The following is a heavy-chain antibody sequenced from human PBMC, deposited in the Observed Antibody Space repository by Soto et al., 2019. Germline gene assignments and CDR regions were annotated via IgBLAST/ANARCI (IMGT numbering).Heavy chain of an antibody. V-gene: IGHV4-38-2*02. J-gene: IGHJ4*02. CDR3: ARKGYYPSGRINLFDS. D-gene: IGHD3-10*01. Sequence: SETLSLTCTVAGHSFNSYYYWGWSRQPPGEGLEWIGSIYPGGGTYYNPSLKSRVTISIDTSKNQFSLRLTCLTAAGTAMYYCARKGYYPSGRINLFDSWGQGTLVTVSS. CDR2: IYPGGGT. CDR1: GHSFNSYYY.